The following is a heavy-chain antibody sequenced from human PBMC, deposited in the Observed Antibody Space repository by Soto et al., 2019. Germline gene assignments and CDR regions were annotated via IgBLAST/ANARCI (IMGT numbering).Heavy chain of an antibody. J-gene: IGHJ6*03. CDR2: IIPIRGIT. Sequence: GASVKVSCKASGGTFSSYTISWVRQAPGQGLEWMGRIIPIRGITNYAQKFQERVTITADKSTSTAYMELSSLRSEDTAVYYCAASIAAGYYYYYYMDVWGKGTTVTVSS. V-gene: IGHV1-69*02. D-gene: IGHD6-25*01. CDR1: GGTFSSYT. CDR3: AASIAAGYYYYYYMDV.